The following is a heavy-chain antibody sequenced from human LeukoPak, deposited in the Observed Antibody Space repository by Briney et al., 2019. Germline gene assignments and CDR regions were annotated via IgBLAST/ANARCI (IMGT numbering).Heavy chain of an antibody. J-gene: IGHJ4*02. V-gene: IGHV3-9*01. CDR2: ISWNSGSI. CDR3: AKDISRLLSGEEHYFDY. CDR1: GFTFDDYA. D-gene: IGHD2/OR15-2a*01. Sequence: GGSLRLSCAASGFTFDDYAMHWVRQAPGKGLEWVSGISWNSGSIGYADSVKGRFTISRDNAKNPLYLQMNSLRAEDTALYYCAKDISRLLSGEEHYFDYWGQGTLVTVSS.